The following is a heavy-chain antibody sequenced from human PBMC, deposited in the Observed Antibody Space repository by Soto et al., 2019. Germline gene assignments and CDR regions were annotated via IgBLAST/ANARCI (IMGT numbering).Heavy chain of an antibody. J-gene: IGHJ3*02. D-gene: IGHD1-1*01. V-gene: IGHV1-2*04. CDR3: SSAEYTGDAFGI. CDR2: INPNSGGT. CDR1: GYTFTGYY. Sequence: APVTVSGKASGYTFTGYYMHWVRQPPGQGLERMWWINPNSGGTNYAQKLQGWVTMTRDTAISAAYTELSMLRSHDTPVDYRSSAEYTGDAFGIWGEWTMVTV.